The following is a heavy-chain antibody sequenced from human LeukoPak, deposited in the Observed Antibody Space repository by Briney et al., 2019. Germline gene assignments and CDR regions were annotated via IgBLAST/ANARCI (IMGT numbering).Heavy chain of an antibody. D-gene: IGHD3-22*01. V-gene: IGHV1-69*13. CDR3: ARDYYDSSGTLDGFDI. Sequence: SVTVSCTASGGTFSSYAISWVRQAPGQGLEWMGGIIPIFGTANYAQKFQGRVTITADESTSTAYMELSSLRSEDTAVYYCARDYYDSSGTLDGFDIWGQGTMVTVSS. J-gene: IGHJ3*02. CDR2: IIPIFGTA. CDR1: GGTFSSYA.